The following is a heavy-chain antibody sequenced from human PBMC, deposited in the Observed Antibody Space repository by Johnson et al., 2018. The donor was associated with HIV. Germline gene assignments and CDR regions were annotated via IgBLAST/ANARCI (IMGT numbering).Heavy chain of an antibody. CDR2: LKSRADGGTT. CDR1: GFPFSNAW. V-gene: IGHV3-15*01. Sequence: VQLVESGGGLVKPGGSLRLSCRASGFPFSNAWMNWVRQAPGKGLECVGRLKSRADGGTTDYAVSVKDRFTILRDDSKNTLYLQMSSLRTEDAGVYYCTTEGDAFDIWGQGTMVTVSS. CDR3: TTEGDAFDI. J-gene: IGHJ3*02.